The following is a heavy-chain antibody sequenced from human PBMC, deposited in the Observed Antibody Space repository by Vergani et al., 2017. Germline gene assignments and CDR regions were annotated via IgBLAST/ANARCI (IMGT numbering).Heavy chain of an antibody. J-gene: IGHJ6*03. V-gene: IGHV4-34*01. CDR3: ARAHSGSYSGYYYYYYMDV. Sequence: QVQLQQWGAGLLKPSETLSLTCAVYGGSFSGYYWSWIRQPPGKGLEWIGEINHSGSTNYNPSLKSRVTRSVDKSKNQFSLKLSSVTAADTAVYYCARAHSGSYSGYYYYYYMDVWGKGTTVTVSS. D-gene: IGHD1-26*01. CDR2: INHSGST. CDR1: GGSFSGYY.